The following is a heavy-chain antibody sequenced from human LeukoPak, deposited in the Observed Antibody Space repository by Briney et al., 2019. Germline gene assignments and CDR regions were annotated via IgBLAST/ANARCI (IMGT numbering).Heavy chain of an antibody. D-gene: IGHD3-16*01. CDR2: INHSGST. CDR3: ARSRGAWGDY. J-gene: IGHJ4*02. Sequence: SETLSLTCAVYGGSFSGYYWSWIRQPPGKGLEWIGEINHSGSTNYNPSLKSRVTISVDTSKNQFSLKPSSVTAADTAVYYCARSRGAWGDYWGQGTLVTVSS. V-gene: IGHV4-34*01. CDR1: GGSFSGYY.